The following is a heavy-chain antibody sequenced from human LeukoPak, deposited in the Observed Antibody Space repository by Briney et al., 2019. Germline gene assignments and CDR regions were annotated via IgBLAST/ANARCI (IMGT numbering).Heavy chain of an antibody. CDR2: ISYSGNS. CDR1: GGSVSSGGYC. CDR3: ARDSGLVYGAPVGLFDY. D-gene: IGHD2/OR15-2a*01. V-gene: IGHV4-61*03. J-gene: IGHJ4*02. Sequence: PETLSLTCTVSGGSVSSGGYCWSWIRQPPGKGLEWIGYISYSGNSNYSPSLKSRVTISVDTSKNHFSLKLTSVTAADTAVYYCARDSGLVYGAPVGLFDYWGQGTLVTVSS.